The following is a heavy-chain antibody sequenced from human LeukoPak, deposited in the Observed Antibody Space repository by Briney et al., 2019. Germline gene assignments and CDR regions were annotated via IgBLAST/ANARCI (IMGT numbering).Heavy chain of an antibody. D-gene: IGHD3-10*01. J-gene: IGHJ4*02. CDR1: GSSFSSYY. CDR2: IHFSGSI. Sequence: PSETLSLTCTVSGSSFSSYYWAWIRQPPGKGLEWIAYIHFSGSIDYNPSLKSRVTISVDTSKNQFSLKLTSLTAADTAVYYCARGPTCGSGSGFDYWGQGTLVTVSS. V-gene: IGHV4-59*01. CDR3: ARGPTCGSGSGFDY.